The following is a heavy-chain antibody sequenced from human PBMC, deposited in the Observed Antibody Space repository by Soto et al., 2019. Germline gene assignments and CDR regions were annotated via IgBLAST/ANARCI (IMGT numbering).Heavy chain of an antibody. J-gene: IGHJ1*01. V-gene: IGHV1-69*02. CDR2: IIPILGIA. D-gene: IGHD3-9*01. Sequence: ASVKGSCKASGGTLSSYTIGWVRQAPGQGLEWMGRIIPILGIANYAQKFQGRVTITADKSTSTAYMELSSLRSEDTAVYYCARHLTGYGTSAEYFQHWGQGTLVTVSS. CDR1: GGTLSSYT. CDR3: ARHLTGYGTSAEYFQH.